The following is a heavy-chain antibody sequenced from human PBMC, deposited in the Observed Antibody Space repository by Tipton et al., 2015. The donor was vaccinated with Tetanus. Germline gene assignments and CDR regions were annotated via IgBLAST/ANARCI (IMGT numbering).Heavy chain of an antibody. V-gene: IGHV1-46*01. CDR1: GYILTDYH. D-gene: IGHD3-10*01. Sequence: QVQLVQSGAEVKKPGASIQVSCKASGYILTDYHIHWVRQAPGLGLEWMGIINPSSNFTTHAQKFQGRVTMTRDTSTSTVFMELGNVTSEDTAVYCGARGGMALGDRWFGDLLDYWGRGTLVTVSS. J-gene: IGHJ4*02. CDR2: INPSSNFT. CDR3: ARGGMALGDRWFGDLLDY.